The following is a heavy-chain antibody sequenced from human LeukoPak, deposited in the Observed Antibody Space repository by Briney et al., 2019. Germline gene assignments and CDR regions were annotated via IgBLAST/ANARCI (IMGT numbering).Heavy chain of an antibody. CDR1: GFTFSSYS. V-gene: IGHV3-21*04. CDR2: ISSSSSYI. J-gene: IGHJ3*02. Sequence: GGSLRLSCAASGFTFSSYSMNWVRQAPGKGLEWVSSISSSSSYIYYADSVRGRFTISRDNAKNSLYLQMNSLRAEDTAVYYCARDNGPVAFDIWGQGTMVTVSS. CDR3: ARDNGPVAFDI. D-gene: IGHD2-8*01.